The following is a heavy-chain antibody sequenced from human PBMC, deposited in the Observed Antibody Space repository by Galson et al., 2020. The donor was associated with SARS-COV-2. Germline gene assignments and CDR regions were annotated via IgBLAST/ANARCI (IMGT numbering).Heavy chain of an antibody. CDR1: GFMFSSYG. CDR2: MSYDGRSK. CDR3: ARLEYPDYGDGLDHYYGMDV. J-gene: IGHJ6*02. V-gene: IGHV3-30*03. Sequence: GESLKISCAASGFMFSSYGMHWVRQAPGKGLEWVALMSYDGRSKYYADSVKGRFTISRDNSKNTLYLEMNSLRAEDTAIYYCARLEYPDYGDGLDHYYGMDVWGQGTPVTVSS. D-gene: IGHD4-17*01.